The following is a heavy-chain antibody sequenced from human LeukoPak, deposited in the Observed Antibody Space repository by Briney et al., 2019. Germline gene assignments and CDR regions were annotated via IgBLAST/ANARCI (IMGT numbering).Heavy chain of an antibody. Sequence: GASVKVSCKASGYTFTSYDINWVRQATGQGLEWMGWMNPNSGNTGYAQKFQGRVTMTRDTSISTAYMELSSLRSEDTAVYYCARMSYYDSSGDNWFDPWGQGTLDTVSS. CDR2: MNPNSGNT. V-gene: IGHV1-8*01. CDR3: ARMSYYDSSGDNWFDP. CDR1: GYTFTSYD. J-gene: IGHJ5*02. D-gene: IGHD3-22*01.